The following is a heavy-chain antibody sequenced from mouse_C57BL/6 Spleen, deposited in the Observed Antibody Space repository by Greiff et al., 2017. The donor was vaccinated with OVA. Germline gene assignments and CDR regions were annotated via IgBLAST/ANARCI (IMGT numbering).Heavy chain of an antibody. D-gene: IGHD1-1*01. CDR3: ARATTVVATRAMDY. V-gene: IGHV3-6*01. J-gene: IGHJ4*01. Sequence: VQLKESGPGLVKPSQSLSLTCSVTGYSITSGYYWNWIRQFPGNKLEWMGYISYDGSNNYNPSLKNRISITRDTSKNQFFLKLNSVTTEDTATYYCARATTVVATRAMDYWGQGTSVTVSS. CDR1: GYSITSGYY. CDR2: ISYDGSN.